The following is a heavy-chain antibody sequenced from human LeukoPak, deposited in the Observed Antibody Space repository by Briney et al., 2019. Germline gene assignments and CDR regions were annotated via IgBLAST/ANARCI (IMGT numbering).Heavy chain of an antibody. V-gene: IGHV3-30*04. Sequence: HPGGSLRLSCVASGFTFHSYAMHWVRQTPGKGLEWVAVTSYDGSYKYYADSVQGRFTISRDNPKNTVSLQMNSLRPEDTAVYYCARDRRDSSGYYHGLMDHCFDWWGQGALVIVSS. CDR3: ARDRRDSSGYYHGLMDHCFDW. J-gene: IGHJ4*02. D-gene: IGHD3-22*01. CDR1: GFTFHSYA. CDR2: TSYDGSYK.